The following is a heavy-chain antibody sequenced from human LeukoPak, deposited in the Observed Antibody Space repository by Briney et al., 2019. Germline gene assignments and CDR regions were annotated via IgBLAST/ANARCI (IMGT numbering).Heavy chain of an antibody. CDR3: ARGTSCDDSGSGYLFDY. CDR1: GFYFSNYW. J-gene: IGHJ4*02. V-gene: IGHV3-74*01. CDR2: INSDGRST. D-gene: IGHD4-17*01. Sequence: GGSLRLSCAASGFYFSNYWMHWVRQAPGKGLVWVSHINSDGRSTTFADSVKGRFTISRDNAKNTLFLQLNSLRAEDTAVYYCARGTSCDDSGSGYLFDYWGQGTLVTVSS.